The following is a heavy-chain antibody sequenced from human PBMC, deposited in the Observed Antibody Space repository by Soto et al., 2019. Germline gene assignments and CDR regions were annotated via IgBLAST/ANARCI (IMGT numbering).Heavy chain of an antibody. CDR3: ARRTYYYDSSGDEFFYLDQYYFDY. D-gene: IGHD3-22*01. V-gene: IGHV4-39*01. J-gene: IGHJ4*02. CDR2: IYYSGST. Sequence: SETLSLTCTVSGGSISSSSYYWGWIRQPPGKGLEWIGSIYYSGSTYYNPSLKSRVTISVGTSKNQFSLKLSSVTAADAAVYYCARRTYYYDSSGDEFFYLDQYYFDYWGPXTLVTVSS. CDR1: GGSISSSSYY.